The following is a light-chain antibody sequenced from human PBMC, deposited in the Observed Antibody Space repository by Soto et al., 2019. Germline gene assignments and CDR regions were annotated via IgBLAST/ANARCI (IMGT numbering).Light chain of an antibody. CDR3: QQYGSSPPMYT. J-gene: IGKJ2*01. CDR1: QSVSSSY. V-gene: IGKV3-20*01. CDR2: GAS. Sequence: EIVLTQSPGTLSLSPGERATLSCRASQSVSSSYLAWYQQKPGQAPRLLIYGASSRATGIPDRFSGSGSGTDFTLTLSRLEPEDFAVYYCQQYGSSPPMYTFGQGTQLEIK.